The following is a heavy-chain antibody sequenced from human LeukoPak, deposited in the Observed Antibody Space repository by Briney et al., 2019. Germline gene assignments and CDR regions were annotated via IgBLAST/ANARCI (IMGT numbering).Heavy chain of an antibody. J-gene: IGHJ4*02. CDR3: ARPCTNGVCADD. CDR2: INHSGST. CDR1: GGSFSGYY. Sequence: PSETLSLTCAVYGGSFSGYYWSWIRQPPGKGLEWIGEINHSGSTNYNPSLKSRVTISVDTSKNQFSLKLSSVTAADTAVYYCARPCTNGVCADDWGQGTLVTVSS. D-gene: IGHD2-8*01. V-gene: IGHV4-34*01.